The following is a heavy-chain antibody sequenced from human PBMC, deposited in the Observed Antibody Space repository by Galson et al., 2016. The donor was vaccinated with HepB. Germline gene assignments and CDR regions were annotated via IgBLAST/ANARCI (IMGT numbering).Heavy chain of an antibody. J-gene: IGHJ5*02. CDR1: GYIFSNYY. V-gene: IGHV1-46*01. D-gene: IGHD1-26*01. CDR3: ARDNSGSRGPFAP. Sequence: SVKVSCKASGYIFSNYYIHWVRQAPGQGLEWMGRINPTGGSTGYAQKFQGRVTMTRDPSTSTVYMELGSLRSEDTAVFFCARDNSGSRGPFAPWGQGTLVTVSS. CDR2: INPTGGST.